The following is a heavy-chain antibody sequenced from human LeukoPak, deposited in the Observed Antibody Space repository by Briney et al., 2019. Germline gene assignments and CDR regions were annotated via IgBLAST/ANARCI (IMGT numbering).Heavy chain of an antibody. V-gene: IGHV4-34*01. CDR3: AREAAPITMVRGRQKYFCFDY. CDR1: GGSFSGYY. J-gene: IGHJ4*02. D-gene: IGHD3-10*01. CDR2: INHSGST. Sequence: SETLSLTCAVYGGSFSGYYWSWIRQPPGKGLEWIGEINHSGSTNYNPSLKSRVTISVDTSKNQFSLKLSSVPAADTAVYYCAREAAPITMVRGRQKYFCFDYWGQGTLVTVSS.